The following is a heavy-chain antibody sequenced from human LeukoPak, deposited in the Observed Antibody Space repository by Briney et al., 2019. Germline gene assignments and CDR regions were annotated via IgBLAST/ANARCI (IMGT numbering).Heavy chain of an antibody. J-gene: IGHJ4*02. V-gene: IGHV4-59*08. CDR3: ARRYGDY. Sequence: SETLSLTCTVSGDSISGSYWSWIRQPPGKGLEWIGYIYYSGSTNYNPSLKSRVTISVDTSKNQFSLKLSSVTAADTAVYYCARRYGDYWGQGTLVTVSS. CDR1: GDSISGSY. D-gene: IGHD1-14*01. CDR2: IYYSGST.